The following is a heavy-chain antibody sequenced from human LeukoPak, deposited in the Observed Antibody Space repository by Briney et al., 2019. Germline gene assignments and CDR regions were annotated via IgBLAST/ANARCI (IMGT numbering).Heavy chain of an antibody. V-gene: IGHV1-2*02. J-gene: IGHJ4*02. CDR2: INPNSGGT. CDR3: ARADIVLMVYAMYY. D-gene: IGHD2-8*01. CDR1: GYTFTGYY. Sequence: ASVKVSCKASGYTFTGYYMHWVRQAPGQGLEWMGWINPNSGGTNYAQKFQGRVTMTRDTSISTAYMELSRLRSDDTAVYYCARADIVLMVYAMYYWGQGTLVTVSS.